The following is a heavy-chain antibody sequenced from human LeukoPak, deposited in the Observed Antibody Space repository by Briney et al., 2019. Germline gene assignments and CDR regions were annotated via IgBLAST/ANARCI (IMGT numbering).Heavy chain of an antibody. CDR2: IYYSGST. J-gene: IGHJ3*02. CDR3: AGQLVITFGGVIVQGGAFDI. CDR1: GGSISSYY. Sequence: SETLSLTCTVSGGSISSYYWSWIRQPPGKGLEWIGYIYYSGSTNYNPSLKSRVTISVDTSKNRFSLKLSSVTATDTAVYYCAGQLVITFGGVIVQGGAFDIWGQGTMATVSS. D-gene: IGHD3-16*02. V-gene: IGHV4-59*08.